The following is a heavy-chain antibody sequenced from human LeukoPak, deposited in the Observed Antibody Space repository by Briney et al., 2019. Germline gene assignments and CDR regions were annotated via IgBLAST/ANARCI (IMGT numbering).Heavy chain of an antibody. J-gene: IGHJ1*01. D-gene: IGHD4-17*01. CDR2: IIPIFGTA. Sequence: SVKVSFKASGGTFSSYAISWVRQAPGQGLEWMGGIIPIFGTANYAQKFQGRVTITADESTSTAYMELSSLRSEDTAVYYCARGEDTVTNFQHWGQGTLVTVSS. CDR3: ARGEDTVTNFQH. V-gene: IGHV1-69*13. CDR1: GGTFSSYA.